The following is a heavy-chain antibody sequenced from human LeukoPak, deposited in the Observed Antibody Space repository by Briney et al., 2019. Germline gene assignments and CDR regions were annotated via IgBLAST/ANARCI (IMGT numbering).Heavy chain of an antibody. V-gene: IGHV1-18*01. CDR2: ISADNGNT. CDR1: GYTFTNYG. D-gene: IGHD1-7*01. CDR3: ARDRGCNWNYNFDY. Sequence: GASVKVSCKASGYTFTNYGISWVRQAPGQGLEWMGCISADNGNTNYAQKLKGRVTVTTDTSTSTAYMELRSLRYDDTAVYYCARDRGCNWNYNFDYWGKGTMVTVSS. J-gene: IGHJ4*02.